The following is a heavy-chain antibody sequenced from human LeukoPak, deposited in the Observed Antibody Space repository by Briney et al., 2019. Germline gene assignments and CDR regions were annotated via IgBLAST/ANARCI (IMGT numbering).Heavy chain of an antibody. CDR1: GGSFSGYY. CDR2: INHSGST. CDR3: ARGWRYYGSGSHEYFQH. D-gene: IGHD3-10*01. J-gene: IGHJ1*01. Sequence: SENLSLTCAVYGGSFSGYYWSWIRQPPGKGLEWIGEINHSGSTNYNPSLKSRVTISVDTSKNQFSLKLSSVTAADTAVYYCARGWRYYGSGSHEYFQHWGQGTLVTVSS. V-gene: IGHV4-34*01.